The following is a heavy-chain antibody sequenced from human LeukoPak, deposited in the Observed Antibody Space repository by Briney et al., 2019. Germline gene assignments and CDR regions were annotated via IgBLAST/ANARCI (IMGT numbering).Heavy chain of an antibody. J-gene: IGHJ4*02. CDR3: AKDLGYCSGGSCLEGFDY. Sequence: GGSLRLSCAASGFTFDDYAMHWVRQAPGKGLEWVSAISGSGGSTYYADSVKGRFTISRDNSKNTLYLQMNSLRAEDTAVYYCAKDLGYCSGGSCLEGFDYWGQGTLVTVSS. V-gene: IGHV3-23*01. CDR2: ISGSGGST. D-gene: IGHD2-15*01. CDR1: GFTFDDYA.